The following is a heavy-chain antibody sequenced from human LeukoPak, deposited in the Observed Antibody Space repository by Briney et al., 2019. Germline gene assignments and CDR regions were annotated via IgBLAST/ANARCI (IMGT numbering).Heavy chain of an antibody. D-gene: IGHD3-10*01. J-gene: IGHJ6*03. CDR2: ISWNSGSI. Sequence: PGGSLRLSCAASGFTFDDYAMHWVRQAPGKGLEWVSGISWNSGSIGYADSVKGRFTISRDNAKDSLYLQMNSLRAEDTALYYCAKDSKTVVRGVTKKYFYYYMDVWGKGTTVTISS. V-gene: IGHV3-9*01. CDR3: AKDSKTVVRGVTKKYFYYYMDV. CDR1: GFTFDDYA.